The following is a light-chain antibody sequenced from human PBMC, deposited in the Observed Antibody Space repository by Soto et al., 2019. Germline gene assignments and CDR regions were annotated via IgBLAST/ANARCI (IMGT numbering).Light chain of an antibody. V-gene: IGKV3D-15*01. J-gene: IGKJ4*01. Sequence: EVLMTQSPATLSVSPGERATLSCRASQSVSSNLAWYQQKLGQAPRLLIYGASIRATGIPARFSGSGSGTXXXXXXXXXXSEXXAXYXCXXYNNWPPLTFGGGTKVEIK. CDR1: QSVSSN. CDR2: GAS. CDR3: XXYNNWPPLT.